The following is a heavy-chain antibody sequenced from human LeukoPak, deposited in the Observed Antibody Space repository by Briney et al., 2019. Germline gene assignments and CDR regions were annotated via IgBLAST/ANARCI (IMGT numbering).Heavy chain of an antibody. CDR3: ARLHTSDWFAP. CDR1: GGSISSCSYY. CDR2: IYTSGST. Sequence: SETLSLTCTVSGGSISSCSYYWSRIPQPAGKGLEWVGRIYTSGSTNYNPSLQSRVTISVDTSKNQLYLKLSSVTAAATAVYSCARLHTSDWFAPGGQGTLVSVTA. V-gene: IGHV4-61*02. D-gene: IGHD1-26*01. J-gene: IGHJ5*02.